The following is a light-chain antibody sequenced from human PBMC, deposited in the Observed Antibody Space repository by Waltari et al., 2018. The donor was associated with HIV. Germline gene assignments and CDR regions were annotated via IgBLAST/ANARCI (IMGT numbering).Light chain of an antibody. CDR2: DTT. CDR3: LLSYNGARV. CDR1: PGPVTTAHY. Sequence: QAVVTQEPSLTVSPGGTVTLTCDSSPGPVTTAHYPYWLQQRPGQAPMTLIFDTTKRHSWTPARFSGSLLGGKAALTLSGAQSEDEAEYYCLLSYNGARVFGGGTKVTVL. J-gene: IGLJ3*02. V-gene: IGLV7-46*01.